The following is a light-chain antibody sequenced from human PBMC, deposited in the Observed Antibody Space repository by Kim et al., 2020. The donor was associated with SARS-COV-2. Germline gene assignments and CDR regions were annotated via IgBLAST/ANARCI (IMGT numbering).Light chain of an antibody. V-gene: IGKV1-8*01. Sequence: AIRITQSPSSLSASTGDTVTITCRASQDVSSYLAWYQQKQGKAPELLIYAASTLQSGVPSRFSGSGSGTEFTLTITCLQSEDFATYYCQQYYAYPRTFGQGTKVDIK. J-gene: IGKJ1*01. CDR1: QDVSSY. CDR3: QQYYAYPRT. CDR2: AAS.